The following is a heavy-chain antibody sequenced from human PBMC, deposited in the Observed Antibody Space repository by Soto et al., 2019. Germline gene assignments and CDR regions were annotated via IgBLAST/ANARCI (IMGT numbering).Heavy chain of an antibody. Sequence: GASVKVSCKASGYTFTSYGISWVRQAPGQGLEWMGWISAYNGNTNYAQKLQGRVTMTTDTSTSTAYMELRSLRSDDTAVYYCARWVYGSGSPTPDYWGQGTLVTVSS. J-gene: IGHJ4*02. V-gene: IGHV1-18*01. D-gene: IGHD3-10*01. CDR1: GYTFTSYG. CDR3: ARWVYGSGSPTPDY. CDR2: ISAYNGNT.